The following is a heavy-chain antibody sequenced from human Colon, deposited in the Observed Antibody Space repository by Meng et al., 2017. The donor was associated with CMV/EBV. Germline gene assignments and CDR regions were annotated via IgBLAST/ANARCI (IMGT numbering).Heavy chain of an antibody. CDR2: IKQDGSET. J-gene: IGHJ4*02. CDR3: ARGASASYRTPPGY. D-gene: IGHD1-26*01. V-gene: IGHV3-7*01. CDR1: GFTFTSYW. Sequence: GGSLRLSCAASGFTFTSYWMSWVRQAPGKGLEWVGNIKQDGSETDYVDSVKGRFTISRDNAKNSLYLQMNSLSAKDTAVYYCARGASASYRTPPGYWGQGTLVTVSS.